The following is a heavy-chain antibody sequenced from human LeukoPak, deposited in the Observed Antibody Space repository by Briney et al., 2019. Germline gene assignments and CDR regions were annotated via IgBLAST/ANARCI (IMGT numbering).Heavy chain of an antibody. V-gene: IGHV3-23*01. CDR1: GFTFSSFA. J-gene: IGHJ4*02. CDR2: ISDSGGTT. CDR3: ARFGVNFSFDY. Sequence: GGSLRLSCAVSGFTFSSFAMSWVRQPPGKGLEWLSVISDSGGTTFYADSVKGRFTISRDNSKNTLYLQMNGLRAEDTAVYYCARFGVNFSFDYWGQGTLVTVSS. D-gene: IGHD2-8*01.